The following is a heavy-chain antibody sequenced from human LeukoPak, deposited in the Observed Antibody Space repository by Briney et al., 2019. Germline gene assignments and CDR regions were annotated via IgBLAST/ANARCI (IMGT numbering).Heavy chain of an antibody. CDR1: GFTFSSYW. CDR3: ARGYDFWSGYATPYYYYGMDV. D-gene: IGHD3-3*01. V-gene: IGHV3-7*01. CDR2: IKQDGSEK. Sequence: GGSLRLSCAASGFTFSSYWMSWVRQAPGKGLEWVANIKQDGSEKYYVDSVKGRFTISRDNAKNSLYLQMNSLRAEDTAVYYCARGYDFWSGYATPYYYYGMDVWGQGTTVTVSS. J-gene: IGHJ6*02.